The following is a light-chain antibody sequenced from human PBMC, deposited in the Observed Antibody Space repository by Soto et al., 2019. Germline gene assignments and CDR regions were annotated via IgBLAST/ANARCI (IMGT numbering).Light chain of an antibody. V-gene: IGKV4-1*01. Sequence: DIVMTQSPDSLAVSLGERATINCKSSQSVLYNSGNKNYLAWYQQKPGQPPKLLIYGASTRESGVPDRFSGSGSGTDLTLTISSLQAEDVAVYYCQQYYTTPLYTFGQGTKLEIK. CDR3: QQYYTTPLYT. CDR1: QSVLYNSGNKNY. J-gene: IGKJ2*01. CDR2: GAS.